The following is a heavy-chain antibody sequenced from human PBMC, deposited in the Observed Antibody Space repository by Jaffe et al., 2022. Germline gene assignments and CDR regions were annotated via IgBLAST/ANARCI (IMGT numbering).Heavy chain of an antibody. CDR1: GYTFTAYY. Sequence: QVHLVQSGAEVREPGASVRVSCRASGYTFTAYYMHWVRQAPGQGLEWMGWINPNPNSGGSHQAQKFQGRVTMTRDTSISTAYMELSRLRSDDTAMYYCARDRDTGSYYDYWGPGTLVTVSS. J-gene: IGHJ4*02. D-gene: IGHD1-26*01. CDR3: ARDRDTGSYYDY. V-gene: IGHV1-2*02. CDR2: INPNPNSGGS.